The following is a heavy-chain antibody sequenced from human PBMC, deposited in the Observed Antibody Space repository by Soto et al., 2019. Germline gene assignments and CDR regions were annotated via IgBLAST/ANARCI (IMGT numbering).Heavy chain of an antibody. CDR3: ARRGTVTSDFDY. V-gene: IGHV4-30-4*01. CDR1: GGSISSGDYY. J-gene: IGHJ4*02. Sequence: SETLSLTCTVSGGSISSGDYYWSWIRQPPGKGLEWIGYIYYSGSTYYNPSLKSRVTISVDTSKNQFSLKLSSVTAADTAVYYCARRGTVTSDFDYWGREPWSPSPQ. CDR2: IYYSGST. D-gene: IGHD4-17*01.